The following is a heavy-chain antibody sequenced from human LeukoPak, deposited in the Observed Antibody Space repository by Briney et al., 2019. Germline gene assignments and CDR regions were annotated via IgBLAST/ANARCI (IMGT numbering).Heavy chain of an antibody. D-gene: IGHD6-13*01. J-gene: IGHJ4*02. Sequence: GGSLRLSCAASGFTFSSYGMHWVRQAPGKGLEWVAFIRYDGSNKYYADSVKGRFTISRDNSKNTLYLQMNSLRAEDTAVYYCAKGRPGSSWSYYFDYWGQGTLVTVSS. V-gene: IGHV3-30*02. CDR3: AKGRPGSSWSYYFDY. CDR1: GFTFSSYG. CDR2: IRYDGSNK.